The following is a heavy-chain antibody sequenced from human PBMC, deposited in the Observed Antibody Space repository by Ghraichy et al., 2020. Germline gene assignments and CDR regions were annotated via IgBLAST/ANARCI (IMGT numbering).Heavy chain of an antibody. CDR1: GFTFGDYA. CDR2: IRSKAYGGTT. CDR3: TRELGYEGYFDWLLSSFWVFDI. V-gene: IGHV3-49*03. Sequence: GGSLRLSCTASGFTFGDYAMSWFRQAPGKGLEWVGFIRSKAYGGTTEYAASVKGRFTISRDDSKSIAYLQMNSLKTEDTAVYYCTRELGYEGYFDWLLSSFWVFDIWGQGTMVTVSS. J-gene: IGHJ3*02. D-gene: IGHD3-9*01.